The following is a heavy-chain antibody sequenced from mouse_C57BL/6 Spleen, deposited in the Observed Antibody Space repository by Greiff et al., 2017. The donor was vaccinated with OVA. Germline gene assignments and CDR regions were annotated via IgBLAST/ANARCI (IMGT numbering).Heavy chain of an antibody. CDR1: GFTFSDYG. V-gene: IGHV5-17*01. CDR2: ISSGSSTI. CDR3: ARTDYDDAMDY. J-gene: IGHJ4*01. Sequence: EVKVVESGGGLVKPGGSLKLSCAASGFTFSDYGMHWVRQAPEKGLEWVAYISSGSSTIYYADTVKGRFTISRDNAKNTLFLQMTSLRSEDTAMYYCARTDYDDAMDYWGQGTSVTVSS. D-gene: IGHD2-4*01.